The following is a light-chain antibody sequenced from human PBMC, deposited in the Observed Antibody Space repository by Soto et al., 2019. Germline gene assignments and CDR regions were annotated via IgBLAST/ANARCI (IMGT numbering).Light chain of an antibody. Sequence: DIVMTQSPDSLAVSLGERATINCKSSQSVLYSSNNKNYLAWYQQKPGQPPKLLIYWASTRESGVPDRFSGSGSGTDFTLTISSLQAEDVAVYDCQQYYGPPRSFGQGTKVEIK. CDR3: QQYYGPPRS. CDR1: QSVLYSSNNKNY. V-gene: IGKV4-1*01. CDR2: WAS. J-gene: IGKJ1*01.